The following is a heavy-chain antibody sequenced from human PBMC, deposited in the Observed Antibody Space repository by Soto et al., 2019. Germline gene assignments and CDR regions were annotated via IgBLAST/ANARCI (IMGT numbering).Heavy chain of an antibody. V-gene: IGHV3-30*03. J-gene: IGHJ6*02. D-gene: IGHD5-18*01. CDR1: GFTFSSYG. CDR3: ARVSRSAMVYYYYYGMDV. CDR2: ISYDGSNK. Sequence: GGSLRLSCAASGFTFSSYGMHWVRQAPGKGLEWVAVISYDGSNKYYADSVKGRFTISRDNSKNTLYLQMNSLRAEDTAVYYCARVSRSAMVYYYYYGMDVWGQGTTVTVSS.